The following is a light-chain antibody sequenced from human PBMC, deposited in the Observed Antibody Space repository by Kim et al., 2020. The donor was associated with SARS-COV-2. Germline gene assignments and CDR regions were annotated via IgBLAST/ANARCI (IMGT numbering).Light chain of an antibody. V-gene: IGKV3-20*01. J-gene: IGKJ2*01. CDR1: QNVRTNF. CDR3: QHYDSSPYT. Sequence: LSPGERATLSCRASQNVRTNFLVWYQQKPGQAPRPLIYGASRRAAGIPDRFSGSGSGTDFTLTINGLEPEDSAVYYCQHYDSSPYTFGQGTKLEI. CDR2: GAS.